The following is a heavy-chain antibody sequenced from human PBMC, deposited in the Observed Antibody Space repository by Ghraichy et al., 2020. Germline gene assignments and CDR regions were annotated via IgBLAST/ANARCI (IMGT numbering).Heavy chain of an antibody. CDR1: GYTLSELS. J-gene: IGHJ4*02. CDR3: ARGPYYCRGGNCYFDY. Sequence: ASVKVSCKVSGYTLSELSMHWVRQAPGKGLEWMGGFDPEDGETIYALKFQGRVIMIEDTSTSTAYMELSSLTSEDTAVYYCARGPYYCRGGNCYFDYWGQGTLVTVSS. V-gene: IGHV1-24*01. D-gene: IGHD2-15*01. CDR2: FDPEDGET.